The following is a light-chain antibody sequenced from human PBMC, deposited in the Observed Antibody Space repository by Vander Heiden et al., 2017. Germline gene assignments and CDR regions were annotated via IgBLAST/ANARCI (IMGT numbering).Light chain of an antibody. CDR1: SSDVGGFNY. CDR3: SSDTSSSTWV. V-gene: IGLV2-14*01. Sequence: QSALTQPASVSGSPGQSITISCTGTSSDVGGFNYVSWCQQHPGKAPKLIIYDVSNRPSGVSNRISGLQAEDEADYYGSSDTSSSTWVFGGGTKLTVL. J-gene: IGLJ3*02. CDR2: DVS.